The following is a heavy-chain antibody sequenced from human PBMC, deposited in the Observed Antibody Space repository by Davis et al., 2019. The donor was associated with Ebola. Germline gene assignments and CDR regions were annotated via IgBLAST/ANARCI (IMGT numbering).Heavy chain of an antibody. CDR2: IYYSGST. J-gene: IGHJ6*03. D-gene: IGHD3-22*01. Sequence: PSETLSLTCTVSGGSISRGGSYWTWIRQHPGKGLEWIGYIYYSGSTYYKPSLKSRVTISLDTAKNQFSLNLYSVTAADTAVYYCARDLRYDSSGYAYYFYMDVWGKGTTVTVPS. CDR1: GGSISRGGSY. V-gene: IGHV4-31*03. CDR3: ARDLRYDSSGYAYYFYMDV.